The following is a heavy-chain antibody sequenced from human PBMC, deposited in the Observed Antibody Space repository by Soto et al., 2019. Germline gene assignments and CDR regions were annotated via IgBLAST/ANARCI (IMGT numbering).Heavy chain of an antibody. Sequence: QLQLQESGSGLVNPSQTLSLTCAGIDGALTRGGYAWTWIRQPPGKGLEGIGHIYLTGITYYNPSLKSLVTLSVDRSKNQFSLTLSSVTAADTAVYYCARGRYGGHGLDVWGQGTTFTVSS. D-gene: IGHD4-17*01. CDR3: ARGRYGGHGLDV. J-gene: IGHJ6*02. V-gene: IGHV4-30-2*01. CDR2: IYLTGIT. CDR1: DGALTRGGYA.